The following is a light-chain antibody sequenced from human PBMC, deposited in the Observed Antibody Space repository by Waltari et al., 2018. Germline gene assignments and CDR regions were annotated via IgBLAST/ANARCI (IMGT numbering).Light chain of an antibody. J-gene: IGLJ1*01. CDR3: HVWHPHVDPGV. CDR2: YDR. V-gene: IGLV3-21*04. Sequence: SYVVTQPPSVSVAPGETATITCGGGNIGTYSVHWYQQKAGQAPVLVIFYDRDRPSGIPDRFSGSNSGNTATLTISRVEAGDEARYYCHVWHPHVDPGVFGTGTEVTVL. CDR1: NIGTYS.